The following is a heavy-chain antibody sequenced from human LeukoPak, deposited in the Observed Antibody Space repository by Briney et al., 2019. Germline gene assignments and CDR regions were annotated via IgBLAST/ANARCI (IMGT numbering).Heavy chain of an antibody. Sequence: PGGSLRLSCAASGFTFSSYSMNWVRQAPGKGLEWVSSISSSSSYIYYADSVKGRFTISRDNAKNSLYLQMNSLRAEDTAVYYCAREYLWFGESYAFDIWGQGTMVTVSS. V-gene: IGHV3-21*01. J-gene: IGHJ3*02. CDR3: AREYLWFGESYAFDI. CDR1: GFTFSSYS. CDR2: ISSSSSYI. D-gene: IGHD3-10*01.